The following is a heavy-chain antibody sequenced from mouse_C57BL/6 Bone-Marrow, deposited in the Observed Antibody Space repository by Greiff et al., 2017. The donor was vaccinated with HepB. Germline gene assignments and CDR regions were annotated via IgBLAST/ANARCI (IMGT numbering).Heavy chain of an antibody. V-gene: IGHV1-19*01. CDR2: INPYNGGT. CDR3: ARSGAGTKDY. D-gene: IGHD4-1*01. CDR1: GYTFTDYY. J-gene: IGHJ2*01. Sequence: EVQLQQSGPVLVKPGASVKMSCKASGYTFTDYYMNWVKQSHGKSLEWIGVINPYNGGTSYNQKFKGKATLTVDKSSSTAYMELNSLTSEDSAVYYCARSGAGTKDYWGQGTTLTVSS.